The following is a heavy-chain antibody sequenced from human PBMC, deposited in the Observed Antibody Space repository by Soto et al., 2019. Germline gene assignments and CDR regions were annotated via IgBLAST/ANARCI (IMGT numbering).Heavy chain of an antibody. J-gene: IGHJ6*02. D-gene: IGHD2-2*02. V-gene: IGHV1-8*01. CDR1: GYTFTSYD. CDR3: ARRALPSYCISTRCHMGDYYYYGMDV. Sequence: QVQLVQSGAEVKKPGASVKVSCKASGYTFTSYDINWVRQATGQGLEWMGWMNPNSGNTGYAQKFQGRVTMTRNTSISTAHMGLSSQRSEDTAVYYRARRALPSYCISTRCHMGDYYYYGMDVWGQGTTVTVSS. CDR2: MNPNSGNT.